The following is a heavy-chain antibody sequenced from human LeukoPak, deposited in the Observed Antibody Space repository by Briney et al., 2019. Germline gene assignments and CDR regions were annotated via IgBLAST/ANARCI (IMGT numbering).Heavy chain of an antibody. CDR1: GGSISSYY. CDR2: IYYSGST. V-gene: IGHV4-59*01. Sequence: KSSETLSLTCTVSGGSISSYYWSWIRQPPGKGLEWIGYIYYSGSTNYSPSLKSRVTISVDTSKNQFSLKLSSVTAADTAVYYCARGVSGWSYFDYWGQGTLVTVSS. J-gene: IGHJ4*02. CDR3: ARGVSGWSYFDY. D-gene: IGHD6-19*01.